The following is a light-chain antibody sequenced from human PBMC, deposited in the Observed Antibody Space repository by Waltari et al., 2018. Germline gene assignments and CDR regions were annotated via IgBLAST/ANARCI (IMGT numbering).Light chain of an antibody. V-gene: IGLV2-11*01. CDR2: DVS. CDR1: SSDFGGYNY. CDR3: CSYAGSYTVV. J-gene: IGLJ2*01. Sequence: QSALTQPRSVSGSPGPSVTISCTGTSSDFGGYNYVSWYQQHPGKAPKPMIYDVSTRPSGVPDRFSGSKSGNTASLTISGLQAEDEADYYCCSYAGSYTVVFGGGTKLTVL.